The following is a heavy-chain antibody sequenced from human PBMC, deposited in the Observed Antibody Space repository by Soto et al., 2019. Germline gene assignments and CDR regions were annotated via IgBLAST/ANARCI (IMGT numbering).Heavy chain of an antibody. CDR1: GYSISSGYY. CDR3: ARILDDRRGYSYFDY. D-gene: IGHD3-22*01. CDR2: IFHSGTT. J-gene: IGHJ4*02. Sequence: PSETLSLTCAVSGYSISSGYYWGWLRQPPGQGLEWLGSIFHSGTTYDNPSLKSRVTISVDMSKNQFSLKLTSVTAADTAVYYCARILDDRRGYSYFDYWGQGTLVTVSS. V-gene: IGHV4-38-2*01.